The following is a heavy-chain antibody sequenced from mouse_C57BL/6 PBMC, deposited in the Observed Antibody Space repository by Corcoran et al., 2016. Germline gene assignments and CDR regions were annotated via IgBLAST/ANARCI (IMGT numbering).Heavy chain of an antibody. CDR3: ARSPHVYFDY. V-gene: IGHV1-22*01. CDR2: INPNNGGT. J-gene: IGHJ2*01. Sequence: EVQLQQSGPELVKPGASVKMSCKASGYTFTDYSMHWVKQSHGKSLEWIGYINPNNGGTSYNQKFKGKATLTVNKSSSTAHMELRSLTSEDSAVYYCARSPHVYFDYWGQGTTLTVSS. CDR1: GYTFTDYS.